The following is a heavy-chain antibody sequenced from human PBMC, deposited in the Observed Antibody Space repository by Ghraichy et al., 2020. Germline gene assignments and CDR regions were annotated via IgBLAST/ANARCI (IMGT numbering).Heavy chain of an antibody. V-gene: IGHV3-23*01. CDR1: GFTFSTYA. J-gene: IGHJ3*02. D-gene: IGHD3-3*01. CDR3: AKDFYDFLSGFHAPHVFDM. CDR2: FSGNGYGT. Sequence: GESLNISCVASGFTFSTYAMSWVRQAPGKGLEWVSSFSGNGYGTYYADSVKGRFTISRDNSKNTLYLQMNSLRAEDTAVYYCAKDFYDFLSGFHAPHVFDMWGQGTVVTVSS.